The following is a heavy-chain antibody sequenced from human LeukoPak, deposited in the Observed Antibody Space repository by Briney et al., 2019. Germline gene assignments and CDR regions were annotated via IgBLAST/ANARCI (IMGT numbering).Heavy chain of an antibody. Sequence: PGGSLRPSCAASGFTFSSYAMSWVRQAPGKGLEWVSAISGSGGSTYYADSAKGRFTISRDNSKNTLYLQMNSLRAEDTAVYYCARRGATASTFDYWGQGILVTVSS. CDR2: ISGSGGST. CDR1: GFTFSSYA. J-gene: IGHJ4*02. V-gene: IGHV3-23*01. D-gene: IGHD5-12*01. CDR3: ARRGATASTFDY.